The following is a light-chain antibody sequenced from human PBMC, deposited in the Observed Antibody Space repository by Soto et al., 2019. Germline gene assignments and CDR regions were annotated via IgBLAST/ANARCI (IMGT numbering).Light chain of an antibody. CDR1: QSVLYSSNNKNY. J-gene: IGKJ2*01. CDR2: WAS. V-gene: IGKV4-1*01. CDR3: QQYYSTPYT. Sequence: DIVMNQSPDSLAVSLGERATINCKSSQSVLYSSNNKNYLAWYQQKPGQPPKLLIYWASTRESGVPDRSSGSGSGTDFTLTISSLQAEDVAVYYCQQYYSTPYTFGQGTKVDIK.